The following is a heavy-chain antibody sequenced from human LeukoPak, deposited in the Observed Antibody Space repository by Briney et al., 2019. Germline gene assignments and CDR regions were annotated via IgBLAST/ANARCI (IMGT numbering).Heavy chain of an antibody. V-gene: IGHV3-15*01. D-gene: IGHD2-15*01. Sequence: PGGSLRLSCAASGLIFSNAWMSWARHARGKGREWVGRIKSKTGGSTTDYAAPVKGRFTSSRDNSKNTLYLQMNSLRAEDTAVYYCAKGYCSGGSCYYYYMDVWGKGTTVTISS. CDR2: IKSKTGGSTT. J-gene: IGHJ6*03. CDR3: AKGYCSGGSCYYYYMDV. CDR1: GLIFSNAW.